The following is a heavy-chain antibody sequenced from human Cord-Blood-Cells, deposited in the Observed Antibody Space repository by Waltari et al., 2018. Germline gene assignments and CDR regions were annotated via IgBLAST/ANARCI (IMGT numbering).Heavy chain of an antibody. D-gene: IGHD2-2*01. Sequence: QVQLVQSGAEVKKPGASVKVSCKASGYTFTSYAMHWVRQAPGQRLEWMGWINAGNGNTKYSEKFQGRVTITRDTSASTPYMELSSLRSEDTAVYYCARDGGQYCSSTSCYYDAFDIWGQWTMVTVSS. CDR3: ARDGGQYCSSTSCYYDAFDI. CDR1: GYTFTSYA. V-gene: IGHV1-3*01. CDR2: INAGNGNT. J-gene: IGHJ3*02.